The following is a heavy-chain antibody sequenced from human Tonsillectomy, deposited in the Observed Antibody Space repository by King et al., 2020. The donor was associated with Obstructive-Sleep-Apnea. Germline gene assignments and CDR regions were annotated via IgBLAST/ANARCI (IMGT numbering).Heavy chain of an antibody. Sequence: VQLVESGGGVVQPGRSLRISCAASGFTFCNYGLHWVRQAPGKGLEWVAGISLDGSNKKYADFVEGRFTISRDNSEYMMYLQMNSLRPDDTAVYYCARVRVAQGDLPLWGRGTLVTVSS. D-gene: IGHD3-10*01. CDR3: ARVRVAQGDLPL. V-gene: IGHV3-30*03. CDR2: ISLDGSNK. J-gene: IGHJ2*01. CDR1: GFTFCNYG.